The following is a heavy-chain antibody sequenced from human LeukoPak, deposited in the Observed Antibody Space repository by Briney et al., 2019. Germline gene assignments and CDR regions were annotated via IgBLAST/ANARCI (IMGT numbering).Heavy chain of an antibody. CDR2: IIPIFGTA. V-gene: IGHV1-69*13. CDR3: ARVGPYNYCSSTSCYSGLQGYFDY. D-gene: IGHD2-2*02. J-gene: IGHJ4*02. CDR1: GGTFSSYA. Sequence: SVKVSCKASGGTFSSYAISWVRQAPGQGLEWMGGIIPIFGTANYAQKFQGRVTITADESTSTAYMELSSLRSEDTAVYYCARVGPYNYCSSTSCYSGLQGYFDYWGQGTLVTVSS.